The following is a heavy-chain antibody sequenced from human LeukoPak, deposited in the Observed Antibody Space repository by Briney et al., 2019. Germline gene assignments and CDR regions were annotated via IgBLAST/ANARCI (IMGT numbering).Heavy chain of an antibody. D-gene: IGHD6-13*01. J-gene: IGHJ4*02. CDR3: AREGRGQQLTPIDY. V-gene: IGHV4-4*07. Sequence: PAETLSLTCTVSGGSFSDYFWSWIRQPAGEGLQWIGRVYNTGSTYYNPSLKSRVTISVDTSTNQFSLKVNSLTTADTAVNYCAREGRGQQLTPIDYWGPGALVTVSS. CDR1: GGSFSDYF. CDR2: VYNTGST.